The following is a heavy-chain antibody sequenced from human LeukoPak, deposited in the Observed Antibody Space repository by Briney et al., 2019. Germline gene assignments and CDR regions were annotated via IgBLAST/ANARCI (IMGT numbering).Heavy chain of an antibody. CDR3: ARDLRSGWYEAYRSGMDV. D-gene: IGHD6-19*01. J-gene: IGHJ6*02. Sequence: GGSLRLSCAASGFTVTSNYMSWVRQAPGRGLEWVSVVYSGGYTYYADSVKGRFTISRDTSKNTLYLQMNSLRAEDTAVYYCARDLRSGWYEAYRSGMDVWGQGTTVTVSS. CDR1: GFTVTSNY. CDR2: VYSGGYT. V-gene: IGHV3-53*01.